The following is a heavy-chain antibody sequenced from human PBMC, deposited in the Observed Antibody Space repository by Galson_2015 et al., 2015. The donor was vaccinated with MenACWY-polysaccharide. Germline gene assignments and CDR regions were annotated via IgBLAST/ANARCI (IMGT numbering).Heavy chain of an antibody. Sequence: SLRLSCAASGFTFSSYAMSWVRQAPGKGLEWVSAISGSGGSTYYADSVKGRFTISRDNSKNTPYLQMNSLRAEDTAVYYCAKGRESYQLLRYNYYYYYGMDVWGQGTTVTVSS. J-gene: IGHJ6*02. CDR3: AKGRESYQLLRYNYYYYYGMDV. V-gene: IGHV3-23*01. CDR1: GFTFSSYA. CDR2: ISGSGGST. D-gene: IGHD2-2*01.